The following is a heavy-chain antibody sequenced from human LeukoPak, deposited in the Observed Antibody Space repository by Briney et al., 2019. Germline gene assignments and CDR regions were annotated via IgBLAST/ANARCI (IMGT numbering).Heavy chain of an antibody. CDR1: GFTFSSYD. CDR2: ITSNGDKT. V-gene: IGHV3-64*01. Sequence: PGGSLSLTCAASGFTFSSYDMHWVRQAPGKGLEYVSAITSNGDKTYYGNSVKGRFTISRDNSKNTLYLQMGSLSIEDVAVYYCARIGAAALSDCSGQGTLVTVSS. CDR3: ARIGAAALSDC. D-gene: IGHD1-26*01. J-gene: IGHJ4*01.